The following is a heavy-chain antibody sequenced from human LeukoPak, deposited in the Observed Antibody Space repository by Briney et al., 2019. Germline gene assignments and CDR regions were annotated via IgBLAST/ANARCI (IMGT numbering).Heavy chain of an antibody. CDR1: GFTFSIYA. V-gene: IGHV3-23*01. Sequence: GGSLRLSCAASGFTFSIYAMRCVRHAPGKGLEWVSAISGSGGSTHYADSVKGWFTISRDNSKNTLYLQMNSLRAEDTAVYYCAKEPFIVVVPAAPWDDAFDIWGQGTMVTVSS. J-gene: IGHJ3*02. CDR2: ISGSGGST. CDR3: AKEPFIVVVPAAPWDDAFDI. D-gene: IGHD2-2*01.